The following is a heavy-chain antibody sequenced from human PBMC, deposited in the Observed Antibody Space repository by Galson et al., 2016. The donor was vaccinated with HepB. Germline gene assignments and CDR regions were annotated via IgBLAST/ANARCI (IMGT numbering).Heavy chain of an antibody. V-gene: IGHV4-38-2*02. CDR1: GYSIRSGYY. Sequence: ETLSLTCTVSGYSIRSGYYWGWVRQPPGKGLEWIGSINESGNNFYNPTLKSRVTISVDTSKNKFSLSLNSVTAADTAVYYCARLPGLGGGWFDPWGQGTLVIVSS. J-gene: IGHJ5*02. CDR2: INESGNN. D-gene: IGHD3-16*01. CDR3: ARLPGLGGGWFDP.